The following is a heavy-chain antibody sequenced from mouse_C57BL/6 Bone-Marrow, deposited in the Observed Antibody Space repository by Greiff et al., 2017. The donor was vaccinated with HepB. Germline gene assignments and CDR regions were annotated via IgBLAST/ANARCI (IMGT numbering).Heavy chain of an antibody. J-gene: IGHJ1*03. CDR2: INPNNGGT. Sequence: EVQLQQSGPELVKPGASVKIPCKASGYTFTDYNMDWVKQSHGKSLEWIGDINPNNGGTIYNQKFKGKATLTVDKSSSTAYMELRSLTSEDTAVYYCERRDWDWYFDVWGTGTTVTVSS. CDR1: GYTFTDYN. D-gene: IGHD4-1*01. V-gene: IGHV1-18*01. CDR3: ERRDWDWYFDV.